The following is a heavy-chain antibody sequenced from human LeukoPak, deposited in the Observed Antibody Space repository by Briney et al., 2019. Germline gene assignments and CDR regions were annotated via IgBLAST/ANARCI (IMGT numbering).Heavy chain of an antibody. D-gene: IGHD2-21*01. CDR2: ISGSGHNT. V-gene: IGHV3-23*01. Sequence: GGSLRLSGAASGFTFSNFGMTWVRQVPGKGLGWFSAISGSGHNTYYADSVKGRFTISRDNSKDTLFLQMNSLRAEDTAVYYCARQNIVVGYYYMDVWGKGTTVTISS. CDR1: GFTFSNFG. CDR3: ARQNIVVGYYYMDV. J-gene: IGHJ6*03.